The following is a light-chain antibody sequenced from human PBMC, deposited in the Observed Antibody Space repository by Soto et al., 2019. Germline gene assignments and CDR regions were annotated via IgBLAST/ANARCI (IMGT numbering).Light chain of an antibody. Sequence: EIVLTQSPATLSLSPGERATLSCRASRSFASSYLAWYQHKPGQAPRLLIYAASSRATGIPDRFIGSGSGTVFALTISRLEPDDSAVYYCHQYDSSPASTFGQGTKLEIK. J-gene: IGKJ2*01. V-gene: IGKV3-20*01. CDR2: AAS. CDR1: RSFASSY. CDR3: HQYDSSPAST.